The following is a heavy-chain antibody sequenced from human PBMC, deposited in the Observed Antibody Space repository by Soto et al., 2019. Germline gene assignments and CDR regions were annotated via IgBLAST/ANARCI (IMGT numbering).Heavy chain of an antibody. CDR2: ISWNSGDM. CDR3: AKDMAVVVTNYDMDV. D-gene: IGHD2-21*02. CDR1: GFTFDDYA. J-gene: IGHJ6*02. Sequence: SLRLSCAASGFTFDDYAMHWVRQAPGKGLEWVSGISWNSGDMAYADSVKGRFTISRDNAKNSLYLQMNSLRPEDTALYYCAKDMAVVVTNYDMDVWGQGTTVTVSS. V-gene: IGHV3-9*01.